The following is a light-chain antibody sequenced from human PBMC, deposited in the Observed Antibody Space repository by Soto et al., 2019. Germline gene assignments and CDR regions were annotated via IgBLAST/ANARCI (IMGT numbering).Light chain of an antibody. CDR3: QQYDSSPPT. CDR2: GAS. CDR1: QSVRSSH. J-gene: IGKJ4*01. V-gene: IGKV3-20*01. Sequence: EIVLTQSPGTLSLSRGERATLSCRASQSVRSSHLAWYQQKPGQAPRLLIYGASSRATGIPDRFSGSGSGTDFTLTISRLEPEDFAVYYCQQYDSSPPTFGGGTKVEIK.